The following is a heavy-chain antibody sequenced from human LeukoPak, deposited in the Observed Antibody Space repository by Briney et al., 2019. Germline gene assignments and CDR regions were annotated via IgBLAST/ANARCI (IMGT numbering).Heavy chain of an antibody. D-gene: IGHD3-3*01. Sequence: SVKVSCKASGGTFSSYAISWVRRAPGQGLEWMGGIIPIFGTANYAQKFQGRVTITADKSTSTAYMELSSLRSEDTAVYYCAREAFSYYDFWSGYYAFDYWGQGTLVTVSS. CDR1: GGTFSSYA. CDR3: AREAFSYYDFWSGYYAFDY. J-gene: IGHJ4*02. V-gene: IGHV1-69*06. CDR2: IIPIFGTA.